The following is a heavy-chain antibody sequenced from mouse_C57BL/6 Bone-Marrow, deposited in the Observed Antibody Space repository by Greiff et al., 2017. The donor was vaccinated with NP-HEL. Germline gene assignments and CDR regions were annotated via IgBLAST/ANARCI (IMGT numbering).Heavy chain of an antibody. D-gene: IGHD2-14*01. Sequence: EVMLVESGGDLVKPGGSLKLSCAASGFTFSSYGMSWVRQTPDKRLEWVATISSGGSYTYYPDSVKGRFTISRDNAKNTLYLQMSSLKAEDTAMYYCARLRYDKDYWGQGTTLTVSS. CDR3: ARLRYDKDY. CDR2: ISSGGSYT. J-gene: IGHJ2*01. V-gene: IGHV5-6*01. CDR1: GFTFSSYG.